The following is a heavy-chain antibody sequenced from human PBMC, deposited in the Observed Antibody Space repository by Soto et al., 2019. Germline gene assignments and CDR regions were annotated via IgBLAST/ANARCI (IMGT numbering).Heavy chain of an antibody. D-gene: IGHD2-2*01. CDR2: IYYSGST. CDR3: ARERVVPAAHLDY. CDR1: GGSISSGCYY. V-gene: IGHV4-31*03. J-gene: IGHJ4*02. Sequence: SETLSLTCPVSGGSISSGCYYWSWIRQHPGKGLEWIGYIYYSGSTYYNPSLKSRVTTSVDTSKNQFSLKLSSVTAADTAVYYCARERVVPAAHLDYWGQGTLVTVSS.